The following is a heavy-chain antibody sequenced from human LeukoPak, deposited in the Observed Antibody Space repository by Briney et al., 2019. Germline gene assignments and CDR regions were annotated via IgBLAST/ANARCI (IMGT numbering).Heavy chain of an antibody. Sequence: ASVKVSCKASGYTFTSYDINWVQQATGQGLEWMGWMNPNSGNTGYAQKFQGRVTITRNTSISTAYMELSSLRSEDTAVYYCARARGSDKIDYWGQGTLVTVSS. CDR3: ARARGSDKIDY. CDR1: GYTFTSYD. CDR2: MNPNSGNT. J-gene: IGHJ4*02. D-gene: IGHD3-10*01. V-gene: IGHV1-8*03.